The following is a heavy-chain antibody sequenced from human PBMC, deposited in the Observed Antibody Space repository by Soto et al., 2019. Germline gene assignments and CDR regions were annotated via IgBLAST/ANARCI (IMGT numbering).Heavy chain of an antibody. CDR1: GFTLSDYW. CDR2: ISVDGGST. J-gene: IGHJ4*02. Sequence: GGSLRLSFAASGFTLSDYWMHWLRQVPGKGLLWVSRISVDGGSTTYADSVKGRFTISRDNARNTLYLQMDTLRAEDTAVYYSARAPEQRPIDYWGQGSLVTVSS. CDR3: ARAPEQRPIDY. V-gene: IGHV3-74*03. D-gene: IGHD6-19*01.